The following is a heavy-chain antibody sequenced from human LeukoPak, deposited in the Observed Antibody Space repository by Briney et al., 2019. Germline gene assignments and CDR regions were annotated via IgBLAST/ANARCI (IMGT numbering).Heavy chain of an antibody. CDR1: GFTFSSYW. Sequence: GGSLRLSCAASGFTFSSYWMSWVRQAPGKGLEWVANIKQDGSEKYYVDSVKGRLTISRDNAKNSLYLQMNSLRAEDTAVYYCARESSSGWYPYYYYYMDVWGKGTTVTVSS. CDR2: IKQDGSEK. V-gene: IGHV3-7*01. D-gene: IGHD6-19*01. J-gene: IGHJ6*03. CDR3: ARESSSGWYPYYYYYMDV.